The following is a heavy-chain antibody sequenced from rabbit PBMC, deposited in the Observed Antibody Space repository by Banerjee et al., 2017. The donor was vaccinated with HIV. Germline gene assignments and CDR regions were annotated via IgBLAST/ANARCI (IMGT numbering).Heavy chain of an antibody. CDR1: GFSFSGGYD. Sequence: QSLEESGGDLVKPEGSLTLTCTASGFSFSGGYDMCWVRQAPGKGLEWIGCVDVDNSAITPYASWAKGRFTISKTSSTTVTLQMTSLIAADTATYFCARDGIGSTWAFDLWGPGTLVTVS. J-gene: IGHJ4*01. V-gene: IGHV1S40*01. CDR3: ARDGIGSTWAFDL. D-gene: IGHD4-2*01. CDR2: VDVDNSAIT.